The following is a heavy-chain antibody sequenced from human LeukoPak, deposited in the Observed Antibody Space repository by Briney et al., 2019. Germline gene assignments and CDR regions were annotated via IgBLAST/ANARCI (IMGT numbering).Heavy chain of an antibody. V-gene: IGHV1-69*05. Sequence: SVTVSFKASGGTFSSYAISWVRQAPGQGLEWMGGIIPIFGTANYAQKFQGRVTITTDESTSKAYMELSSLGSEDTAVYYCARSRQLLYYYYYYMDVWGKGTTVTVSS. CDR2: IIPIFGTA. CDR3: ARSRQLLYYYYYYMDV. CDR1: GGTFSSYA. D-gene: IGHD2-2*01. J-gene: IGHJ6*03.